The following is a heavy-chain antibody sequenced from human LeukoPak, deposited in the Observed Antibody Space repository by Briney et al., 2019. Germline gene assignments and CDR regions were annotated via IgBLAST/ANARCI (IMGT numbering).Heavy chain of an antibody. Sequence: GGSLRLSCAASGFKFSNYWMSWVRQVPGKGLEWVANINQDGGVQQYVDSVKGRFTISRDNAKNSLYLHLNSLRAEDTAVYYCARVRKLRTRGVMDPLDYWGQGTLVTVSS. V-gene: IGHV3-7*01. CDR1: GFKFSNYW. D-gene: IGHD3-10*01. CDR2: INQDGGVQ. CDR3: ARVRKLRTRGVMDPLDY. J-gene: IGHJ4*02.